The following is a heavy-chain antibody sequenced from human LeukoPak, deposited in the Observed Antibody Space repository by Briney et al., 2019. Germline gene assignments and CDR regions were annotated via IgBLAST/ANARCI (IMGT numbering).Heavy chain of an antibody. Sequence: SGPTLVNPTQTLTLTCTFSGFSLSASGVGVGWIRQPPGKALEWLALIYWDDDKRYSPSLKSRLTITKDTSKNQVVLTMTNMDPVDTATYYCVHMSTMVRGVTYYFNYWGQGTLVTVSS. CDR1: GFSLSASGVG. CDR2: IYWDDDK. CDR3: VHMSTMVRGVTYYFNY. D-gene: IGHD3-10*01. J-gene: IGHJ4*02. V-gene: IGHV2-5*02.